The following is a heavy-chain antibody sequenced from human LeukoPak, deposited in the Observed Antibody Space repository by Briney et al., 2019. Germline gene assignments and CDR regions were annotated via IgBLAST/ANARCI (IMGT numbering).Heavy chain of an antibody. J-gene: IGHJ4*02. D-gene: IGHD3-22*01. CDR3: ARDLTTFDY. CDR2: IYHSGST. CDR1: GASISSYY. Sequence: SETLSLTCTVSGASISSYYWSWIRQPPGKGLEWIGYIYHSGSTYYNPSLKSRVTISVDRSKNQFSLKLSSVTAADTAVYHCARDLTTFDYWGQGTLVTVSS. V-gene: IGHV4-59*12.